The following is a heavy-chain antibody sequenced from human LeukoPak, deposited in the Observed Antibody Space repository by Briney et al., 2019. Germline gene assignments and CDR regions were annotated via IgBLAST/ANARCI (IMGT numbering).Heavy chain of an antibody. J-gene: IGHJ3*02. D-gene: IGHD5-18*01. Sequence: PGGSLRLSCAASGFTFSSYWMSWVRQAPGKGLEWVANIKQDGSEKYYVDSVKGRFTISRDNAKNSLYLQMNSQRPEDTAVYYCAREADTAMVGDAFDIWGQGTMVTVSS. CDR2: IKQDGSEK. CDR3: AREADTAMVGDAFDI. CDR1: GFTFSSYW. V-gene: IGHV3-7*01.